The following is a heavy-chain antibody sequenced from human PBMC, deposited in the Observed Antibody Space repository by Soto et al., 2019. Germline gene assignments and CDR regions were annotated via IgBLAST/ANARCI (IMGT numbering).Heavy chain of an antibody. V-gene: IGHV4-61*01. CDR2: IYYSGST. J-gene: IGHJ5*02. CDR3: ARAEVGAQLGWFDP. D-gene: IGHD1-26*01. Sequence: QVQLQESGPGLVKPSETLSLTCTVSGGSVSSGSYYWSWIRQPPGKGLEWSGYIYYSGSTNYNPSLKSLVTLSVAKPKNQFSLRLSSVTAADTAVYYCARAEVGAQLGWFDPWGQGTLVTVSS. CDR1: GGSVSSGSYY.